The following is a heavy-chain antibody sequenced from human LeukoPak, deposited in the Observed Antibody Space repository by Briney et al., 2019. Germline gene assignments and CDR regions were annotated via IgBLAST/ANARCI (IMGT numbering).Heavy chain of an antibody. CDR3: TRGSYDVLTGYSTLGEY. J-gene: IGHJ4*02. D-gene: IGHD3-9*01. Sequence: SETLSLTCTVSGGSLSSSAYYWGWVRQPPVKGLEWIGNIYYSGSTYYNPSLKSRLTISLDTSQRQFSLRLSSVTAADTALYYCTRGSYDVLTGYSTLGEYWGQGTRVTVSS. V-gene: IGHV4-39*01. CDR1: GGSLSSSAYY. CDR2: IYYSGST.